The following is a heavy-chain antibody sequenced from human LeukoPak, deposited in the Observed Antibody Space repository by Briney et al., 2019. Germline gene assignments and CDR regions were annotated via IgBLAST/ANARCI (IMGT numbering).Heavy chain of an antibody. V-gene: IGHV3-23*01. CDR3: AKDGGLWVSAHWGDS. CDR1: GFTFSSYT. D-gene: IGHD7-27*01. Sequence: GGSLRLSCTASGFTFSSYTMTWVRQAPGKGLKWVSTIATGDGNTYYADSVKGRFTVSRDDSKNTLYLQMNSLRAEDTAVYYCAKDGGLWVSAHWGDSWGRGTLVTVSS. CDR2: IATGDGNT. J-gene: IGHJ4*02.